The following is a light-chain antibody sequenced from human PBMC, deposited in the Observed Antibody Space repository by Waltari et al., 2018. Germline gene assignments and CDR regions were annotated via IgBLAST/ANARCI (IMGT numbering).Light chain of an antibody. J-gene: IGLJ3*02. CDR1: SPNLGTTYD. V-gene: IGLV1-40*01. Sequence: QSVLTQPPSVSGAPGQRVTIPCTGSSPNLGTTYDVHLYQQLPPTAPKLLIHGNSNRPSGVPDRFSGSKSGTSASLAITGLQAEDEADYYCQTYDSNLSGVVFGGGTKLTVL. CDR2: GNS. CDR3: QTYDSNLSGVV.